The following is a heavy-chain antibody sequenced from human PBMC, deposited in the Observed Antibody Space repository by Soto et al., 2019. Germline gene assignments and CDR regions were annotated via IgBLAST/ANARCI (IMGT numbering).Heavy chain of an antibody. V-gene: IGHV3-30*03. CDR2: ISYDASDK. J-gene: IGHJ6*02. CDR3: AVDQGGTTPIGYYYYDYGMDV. Sequence: PGGSLRLSCAVSVFTFSSYGMNWVRQSPGKGLEWVAVISYDASDKYYADSVKGRFSISRDDSKNTLCLQMNSVRAEDTAVYYCAVDQGGTTPIGYYYYDYGMDVWGQGTTITVSS. D-gene: IGHD1-26*01. CDR1: VFTFSSYG.